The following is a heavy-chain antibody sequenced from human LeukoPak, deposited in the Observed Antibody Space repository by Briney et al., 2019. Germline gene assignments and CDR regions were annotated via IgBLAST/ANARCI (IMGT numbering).Heavy chain of an antibody. Sequence: GGSLRLSCAASGFTVSSNYMSWVRQAPGKGLEWVSSISSSSSYIYYADSVKGRFTISRDNAKNSLYLQMNSLRAEDTAVYYCASSTQPMIVHPYYFDYWGQGTLVTVSS. CDR1: GFTVSSNY. CDR3: ASSTQPMIVHPYYFDY. V-gene: IGHV3-21*01. D-gene: IGHD3-22*01. J-gene: IGHJ4*02. CDR2: ISSSSSYI.